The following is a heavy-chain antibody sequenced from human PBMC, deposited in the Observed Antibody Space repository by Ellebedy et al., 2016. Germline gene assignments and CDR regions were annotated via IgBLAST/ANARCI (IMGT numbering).Heavy chain of an antibody. CDR3: AVAVTQLELLSG. J-gene: IGHJ3*01. V-gene: IGHV4-34*01. D-gene: IGHD1-7*01. CDR2: INHSGST. Sequence: SETLSLTCAVYGGSFSGYYWSWIRQPPGKGLEWIGEINHSGSTNYNPSLKSRVTISVDTSKNQFSLKLSSVTAADTAVYYCAVAVTQLELLSGWGQGTMVTVSS. CDR1: GGSFSGYY.